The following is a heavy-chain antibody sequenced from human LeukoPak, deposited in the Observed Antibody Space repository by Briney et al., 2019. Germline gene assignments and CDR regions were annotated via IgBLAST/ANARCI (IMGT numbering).Heavy chain of an antibody. D-gene: IGHD1-1*01. CDR1: GYTFTRYY. Sequence: GASVKVSCKASGYTFTRYYMHWVRQAPGQGLEWMGWINPNSGGTNYAQKFQGRVTMTRDTSISTAYMELSRLRSDDTAVYYCARGATGTTWFYNWFDPWGQGTLVTVSS. J-gene: IGHJ5*02. CDR3: ARGATGTTWFYNWFDP. V-gene: IGHV1-2*02. CDR2: INPNSGGT.